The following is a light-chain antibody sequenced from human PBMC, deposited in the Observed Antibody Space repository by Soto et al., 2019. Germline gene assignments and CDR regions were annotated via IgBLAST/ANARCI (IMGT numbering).Light chain of an antibody. V-gene: IGLV1-44*01. J-gene: IGLJ2*01. CDR3: AAWDVSLVI. CDR1: SSNIGTNT. Sequence: QSVLTQPPSASGAPGQRVTISCSGSSSNIGTNTVIWYQQLPGAAPKLLIYSDNQRPSGVPDRFAGSKSGTSASLAISRLQSEDETDYYCAAWDVSLVIFGGGTKLTLL. CDR2: SDN.